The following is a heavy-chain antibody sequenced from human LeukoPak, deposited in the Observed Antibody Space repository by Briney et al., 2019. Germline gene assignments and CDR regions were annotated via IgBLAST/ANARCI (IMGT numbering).Heavy chain of an antibody. J-gene: IGHJ5*02. D-gene: IGHD3-22*01. CDR2: ISGSGGST. CDR3: ARGDHYYDSSGYYEGWFDP. CDR1: GFTFSSYA. V-gene: IGHV3-23*01. Sequence: GGSLRLSCAASGFTFSSYAMSWVRQAPGKGLEWVSAISGSGGSTYYADSVKGRFTISRDNAKNSLYLQMNSLRAEDTAVYYCARGDHYYDSSGYYEGWFDPWGQGTLVTVSS.